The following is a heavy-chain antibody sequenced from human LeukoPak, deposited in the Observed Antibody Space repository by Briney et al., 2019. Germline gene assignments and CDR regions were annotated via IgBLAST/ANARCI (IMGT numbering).Heavy chain of an antibody. D-gene: IGHD3-22*01. CDR2: ISSRSSFV. J-gene: IGHJ4*02. Sequence: GGSLGLSCTASGFTFGSHVMNWVRQAPGKGLEWVSSISSRSSFVYYADSVKGRFTISRVDAKSSLYLQMNSLRAEDTAMYYCARSFLNYYDSRGYPYFFDNWGQGTLVTVSS. CDR1: GFTFGSHV. CDR3: ARSFLNYYDSRGYPYFFDN. V-gene: IGHV3-21*01.